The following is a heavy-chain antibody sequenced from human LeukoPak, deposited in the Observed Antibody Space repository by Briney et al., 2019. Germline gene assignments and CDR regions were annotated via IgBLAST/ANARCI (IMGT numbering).Heavy chain of an antibody. J-gene: IGHJ4*02. Sequence: GGSLRLSCAASGFTFSDYYMSWIGQAPGKGLEWVSYISSSGSTIYYADSAKGRFTISRDNAKNSLYLQMNSLRAEDTAVYYCARAYRGYSYGLDYWGQGTLVTVSS. CDR3: ARAYRGYSYGLDY. CDR2: ISSSGSTI. D-gene: IGHD5-18*01. V-gene: IGHV3-11*01. CDR1: GFTFSDYY.